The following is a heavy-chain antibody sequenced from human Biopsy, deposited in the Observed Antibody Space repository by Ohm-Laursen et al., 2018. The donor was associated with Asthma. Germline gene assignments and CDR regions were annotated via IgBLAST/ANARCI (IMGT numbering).Heavy chain of an antibody. J-gene: IGHJ6*02. V-gene: IGHV1-18*01. Sequence: SVKVSCKASGYTFNSAGIAWVRQAPGQGLEWMGWISVYNGNTKVAQKLQDRVTMITDTSTSTAYMELRSLRSDDTAVYFCARAVDYSHYYGIDVWGQGTTVTVS. CDR1: GYTFNSAG. CDR2: ISVYNGNT. D-gene: IGHD3-10*01. CDR3: ARAVDYSHYYGIDV.